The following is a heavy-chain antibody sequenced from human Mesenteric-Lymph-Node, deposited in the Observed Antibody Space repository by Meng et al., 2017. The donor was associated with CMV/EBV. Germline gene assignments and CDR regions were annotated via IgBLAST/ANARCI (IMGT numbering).Heavy chain of an antibody. J-gene: IGHJ4*02. CDR3: AREGAAAADY. CDR1: GGSISSSSYY. V-gene: IGHV4-39*07. CDR2: IYYSGST. Sequence: SETLSLTCTVSGGSISSSSYYWGWIRQPPGKGLEWIGSIYYSGSTYYNPSLKSRVTISVDTSKNQFSLKLSSVTAADTAVYYCAREGAAAADYWGQGTLVTVS. D-gene: IGHD6-13*01.